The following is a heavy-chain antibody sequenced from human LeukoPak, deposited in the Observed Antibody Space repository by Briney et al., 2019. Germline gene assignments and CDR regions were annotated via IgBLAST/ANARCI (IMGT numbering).Heavy chain of an antibody. V-gene: IGHV4-39*07. J-gene: IGHJ4*02. CDR3: AGDHGSIRLFDY. Sequence: SETLSLTCTVSGGSISSSSYYWGWIRQPPGKGLEWIGSIYYSGSTYYNPSLKSRVTISVDTSKNQFSLKLSSVTAADTAVYYCAGDHGSIRLFDYWGQGTLVTVSS. CDR2: IYYSGST. CDR1: GGSISSSSYY. D-gene: IGHD4-23*01.